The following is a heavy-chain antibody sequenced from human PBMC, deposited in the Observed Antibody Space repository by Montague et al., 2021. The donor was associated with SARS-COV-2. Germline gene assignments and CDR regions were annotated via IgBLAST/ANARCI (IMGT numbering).Heavy chain of an antibody. Sequence: SLRLSCATSGFTFSPYWMHWVRQTPGKGLVWVSRINGGGTGTRYADSVKGRFTISRDNAKNTLYLHMNSLRAEDTAIYYCARGEAAAAYFDYWSQGTLVTVSS. D-gene: IGHD2-2*01. J-gene: IGHJ4*02. CDR2: INGGGTGT. V-gene: IGHV3-74*01. CDR1: GFTFSPYW. CDR3: ARGEAAAAYFDY.